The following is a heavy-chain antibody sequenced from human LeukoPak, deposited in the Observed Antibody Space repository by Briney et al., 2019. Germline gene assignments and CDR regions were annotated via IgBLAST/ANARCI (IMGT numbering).Heavy chain of an antibody. CDR1: GFTFSSYA. V-gene: IGHV3-30-3*01. D-gene: IGHD2-15*01. CDR2: ISYDGNNK. J-gene: IGHJ6*02. CDR3: ARSPGYSHYGMDV. Sequence: GGSLRLSCAASGFTFSSYAMHWVRQAPGKGLEWVAVISYDGNNKYYADSVKGRFTISRDNSKNTLYLQMNSLRAEDTAVYYCARSPGYSHYGMDVWGQGTTVTVSS.